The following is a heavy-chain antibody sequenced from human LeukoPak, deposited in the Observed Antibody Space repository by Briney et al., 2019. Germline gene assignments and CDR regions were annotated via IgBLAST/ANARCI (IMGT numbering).Heavy chain of an antibody. CDR3: AKDYDYVWGSYRYSLGVEGYFDY. V-gene: IGHV3-53*01. Sequence: GGSLRLSCAASGFTVSSNYMSWVRQAAGKGLEWVSVIYSGGSTYYADSVKGRFTISRDNSKNTLYLQMNSLRAEDTAVYYCAKDYDYVWGSYRYSLGVEGYFDYWGQGTLVTVSS. CDR2: IYSGGST. D-gene: IGHD3-16*02. J-gene: IGHJ4*02. CDR1: GFTVSSNY.